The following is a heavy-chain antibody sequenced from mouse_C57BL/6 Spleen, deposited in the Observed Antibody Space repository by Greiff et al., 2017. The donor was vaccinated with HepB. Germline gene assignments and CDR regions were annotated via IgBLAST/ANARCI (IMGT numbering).Heavy chain of an antibody. CDR2: IDPSDSYT. Sequence: QVQLQQPGAELVMPGASVKLSCKASGYTFTSYWMHWVKQRPGQGLEWIGEIDPSDSYTNYNQKFKGKSTLTVDKSSSTAYMQLSSLTSEDSAVYYCAREPDMDYWGQGTSVTVSS. CDR1: GYTFTSYW. V-gene: IGHV1-69*01. J-gene: IGHJ4*01. CDR3: AREPDMDY.